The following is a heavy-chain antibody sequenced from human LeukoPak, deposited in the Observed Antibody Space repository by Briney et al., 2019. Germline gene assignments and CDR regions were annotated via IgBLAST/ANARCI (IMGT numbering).Heavy chain of an antibody. CDR1: GYTFTSHD. CDR2: MNPNSGNT. Sequence: ASVKVSCKASGYTFTSHDINWVRQATGQGLEWMGWMNPNSGNTGYAQKFQGRVTMTRNTSISTAYMELSSLRSEDTAVYYCAREGYSYGYLLDYWGQGTLVTVSS. D-gene: IGHD5-18*01. V-gene: IGHV1-8*01. J-gene: IGHJ4*02. CDR3: AREGYSYGYLLDY.